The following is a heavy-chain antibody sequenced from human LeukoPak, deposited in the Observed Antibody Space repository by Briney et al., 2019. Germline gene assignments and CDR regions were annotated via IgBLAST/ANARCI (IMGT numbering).Heavy chain of an antibody. J-gene: IGHJ4*02. Sequence: GRSLRLSCAASGFTFSSYDMHWVRQASGKGLEWVAVIWYDGSNKYYADSVKGRFTISRDNSKNTLYLQMNSLRAEDTAVYYCARDPRGYCSGGSCYSGYFDYWGQGTLVTVSS. CDR2: IWYDGSNK. CDR1: GFTFSSYD. D-gene: IGHD2-15*01. V-gene: IGHV3-33*01. CDR3: ARDPRGYCSGGSCYSGYFDY.